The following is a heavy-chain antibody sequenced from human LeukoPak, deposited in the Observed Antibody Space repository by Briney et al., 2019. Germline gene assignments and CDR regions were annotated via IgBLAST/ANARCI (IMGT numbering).Heavy chain of an antibody. V-gene: IGHV3-48*04. CDR3: ARIILVAAGTGTFDY. D-gene: IGHD6-13*01. CDR2: ITSSSSTI. J-gene: IGHJ4*02. CDR1: GFTFNIYS. Sequence: EGSLRLSCAASGFTFNIYSMNWVRQAPGKGLEWVSYITSSSSTIHYADSVKGRFTISRDNAKNSLYLQMNSLRAEDTAVYYCARIILVAAGTGTFDYWGQGTLVTVSS.